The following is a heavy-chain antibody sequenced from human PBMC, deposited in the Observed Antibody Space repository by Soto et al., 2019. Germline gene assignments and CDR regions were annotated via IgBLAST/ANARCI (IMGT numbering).Heavy chain of an antibody. CDR1: GYSFTDYH. CDR3: ATSYDSGFDP. V-gene: IGHV1-18*04. Sequence: VASVKVSCKASGYSFTDYHIHWVRQAPGQGLEWLGRISPYNGNTNYAQNFQDRVTMTADTSSSTAYMELRGLRSDDTAIYYCATSYDSGFDPWGQGTLVTVSS. D-gene: IGHD3-3*01. CDR2: ISPYNGNT. J-gene: IGHJ5*02.